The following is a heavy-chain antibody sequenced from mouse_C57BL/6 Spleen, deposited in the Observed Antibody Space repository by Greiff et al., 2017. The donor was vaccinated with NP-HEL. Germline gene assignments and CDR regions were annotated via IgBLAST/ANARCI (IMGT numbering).Heavy chain of an antibody. D-gene: IGHD2-4*01. J-gene: IGHJ3*01. V-gene: IGHV5-17*01. CDR3: AGGLRPPWFAY. CDR2: ISSGSSTI. Sequence: EVQVVESGGGLVKPGGSLKLSCAASGFTFSDYGMHWVRQAPEKGLEWVAYISSGSSTIYYADTVKGRFTISRDNAKNTLFLQMTSLRSEDTAMYYCAGGLRPPWFAYWGQGTLVTVSA. CDR1: GFTFSDYG.